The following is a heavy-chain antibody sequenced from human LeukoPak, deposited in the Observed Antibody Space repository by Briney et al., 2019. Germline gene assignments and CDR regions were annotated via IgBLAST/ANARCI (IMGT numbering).Heavy chain of an antibody. CDR3: ASSSVVAATYYYYYGMDV. V-gene: IGHV3-30-3*01. Sequence: PGGSLRLSCAASGFTFSSYAMHWVRQAPGKGLEWVAVISCDGSNKYYADSVKGRFTISRDNSKNTLYLQMNSLRAEDTAVYYCASSSVVAATYYYYYGMDVWGQGTTVTVSS. CDR2: ISCDGSNK. J-gene: IGHJ6*02. D-gene: IGHD2-15*01. CDR1: GFTFSSYA.